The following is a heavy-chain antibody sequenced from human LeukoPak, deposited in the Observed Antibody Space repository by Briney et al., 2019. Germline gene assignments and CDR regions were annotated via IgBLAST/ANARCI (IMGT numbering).Heavy chain of an antibody. CDR1: GFTFSSYG. J-gene: IGHJ4*02. CDR2: IWYDGSNK. CDR3: ARESEWLLSPGPFDY. D-gene: IGHD5-12*01. V-gene: IGHV3-33*01. Sequence: PGGSLRLSCAASGFTFSSYGMHWVRQAPGKGLEWVAVIWYDGSNKYYADSVKGRFTISRDNSKNTLYLQMNSLRAEDTAVYYCARESEWLLSPGPFDYWGQGTLVTLSS.